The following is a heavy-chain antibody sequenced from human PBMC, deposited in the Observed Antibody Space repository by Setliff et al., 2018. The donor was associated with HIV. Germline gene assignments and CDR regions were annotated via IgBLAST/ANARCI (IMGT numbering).Heavy chain of an antibody. CDR2: ITPNGGSA. D-gene: IGHD1-26*01. CDR3: ARDVVGTKKFDY. J-gene: IGHJ4*02. Sequence: GASVKVSCKTSGYTFTNYYVHWVRQAPGQGLEWMGVITPNGGSANYAQKLQGRVTLTADTSTSTAYMELRSLTSDDTAIYYCARDVVGTKKFDYWGQGTLVTVSS. CDR1: GYTFTNYY. V-gene: IGHV1-46*01.